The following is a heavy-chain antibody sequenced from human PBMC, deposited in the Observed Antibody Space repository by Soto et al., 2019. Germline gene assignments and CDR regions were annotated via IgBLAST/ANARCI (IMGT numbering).Heavy chain of an antibody. Sequence: VKVSCKVSGYTLTELSMHWVRQAPGKGLEWMGGFDPEDGETIYAQKFQGRVTMTEDTSTDTAYMELSSLRSEDTAVYYCATDPHSYYDFWSGYLDPWGQGTLVTVSS. CDR1: GYTLTELS. D-gene: IGHD3-3*01. J-gene: IGHJ5*02. CDR2: FDPEDGET. V-gene: IGHV1-24*01. CDR3: ATDPHSYYDFWSGYLDP.